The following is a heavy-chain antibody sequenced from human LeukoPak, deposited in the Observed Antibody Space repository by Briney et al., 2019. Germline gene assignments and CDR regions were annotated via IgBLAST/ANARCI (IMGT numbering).Heavy chain of an antibody. D-gene: IGHD1-26*01. Sequence: SETLSLTCAVSGGSISSSNWWSWVRQPPGKGLEWIGEIYHSGSTNYNPSLKSRVTISVDKSKNQFSLGLTSVTAADTAMYYCARSSPLPATYGMDVWGQGTTVTVSS. J-gene: IGHJ6*02. CDR3: ARSSPLPATYGMDV. CDR1: GGSISSSNW. V-gene: IGHV4-4*02. CDR2: IYHSGST.